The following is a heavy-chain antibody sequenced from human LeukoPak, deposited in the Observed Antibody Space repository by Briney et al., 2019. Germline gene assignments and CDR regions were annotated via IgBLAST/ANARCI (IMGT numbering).Heavy chain of an antibody. V-gene: IGHV3-64D*06. CDR3: VTGRWFGESTRFDY. J-gene: IGHJ4*02. D-gene: IGHD3-10*01. CDR1: GFTFSSYA. CDR2: ISSNGGST. Sequence: TGGSLRLSCSASGFTFSSYAKHWVRQAPGKGLEYVSAISSNGGSTYYADSVKGRFTISRDNSKNTLYLQMSSLRAEDTAVYYCVTGRWFGESTRFDYWGQGTLVTVSS.